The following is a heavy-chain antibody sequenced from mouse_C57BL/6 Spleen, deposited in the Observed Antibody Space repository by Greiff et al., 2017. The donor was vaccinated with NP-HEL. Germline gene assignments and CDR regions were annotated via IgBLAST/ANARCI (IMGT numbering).Heavy chain of an antibody. D-gene: IGHD1-1*01. CDR3: ARDYYGSSPDY. CDR2: IDPSDSET. CDR1: GYTFTSYW. V-gene: IGHV1-52*01. Sequence: VKLKQPGAELVRPGSSVKLSCKASGYTFTSYWMHWVKQRPIQGLEWIGNIDPSDSETHYNQKFKDKATLTVDKSSSTAYMQLSSLTSEDSAVYYCARDYYGSSPDYWGQGTTLTVSS. J-gene: IGHJ2*01.